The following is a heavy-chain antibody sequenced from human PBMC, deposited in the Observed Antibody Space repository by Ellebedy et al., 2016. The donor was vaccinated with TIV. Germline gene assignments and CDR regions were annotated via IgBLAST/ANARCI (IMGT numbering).Heavy chain of an antibody. V-gene: IGHV3-53*01. CDR3: AREGGVGATYFDY. CDR1: GFIVSSNY. Sequence: GESLKISCAASGFIVSSNYMSWVRQAPGKGLEWVSVIYGGGTTFYADSVKGRFKISRDDSKNTVHLQMNRLRAEDTAVYYCAREGGVGATYFDYWGQGILVSVSS. J-gene: IGHJ4*02. D-gene: IGHD1-26*01. CDR2: IYGGGTT.